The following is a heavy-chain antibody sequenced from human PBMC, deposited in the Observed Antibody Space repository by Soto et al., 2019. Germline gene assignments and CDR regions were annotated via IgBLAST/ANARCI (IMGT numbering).Heavy chain of an antibody. J-gene: IGHJ4*02. Sequence: EVPLVESGGGLIQPGGSLRLSCATSGFTVSNHYMSWVRQAPGKGLEWVSVIYSGGSTYYADSVKGRFTISRDNSKNTVYLQMNSLRAEDTAVYYCARGSGYDGFDYWGQGTLVTVSS. CDR2: IYSGGST. CDR3: ARGSGYDGFDY. V-gene: IGHV3-53*01. D-gene: IGHD5-12*01. CDR1: GFTVSNHY.